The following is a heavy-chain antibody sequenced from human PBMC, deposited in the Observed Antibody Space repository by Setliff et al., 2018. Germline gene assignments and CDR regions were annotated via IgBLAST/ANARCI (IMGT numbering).Heavy chain of an antibody. J-gene: IGHJ6*03. V-gene: IGHV1-69*05. Sequence: SVKVSCKASGGTFSSYGISWVRQAPGQGLEWMGGTIPIFGSSNYAQKFQDRVTIITDESTSTAYMELRSLRTEDTAVYYCAREGVDTRSSTDYRYYMDVWGKGTTVTVSS. CDR3: AREGVDTRSSTDYRYYMDV. CDR1: GGTFSSYG. D-gene: IGHD5-18*01. CDR2: TIPIFGSS.